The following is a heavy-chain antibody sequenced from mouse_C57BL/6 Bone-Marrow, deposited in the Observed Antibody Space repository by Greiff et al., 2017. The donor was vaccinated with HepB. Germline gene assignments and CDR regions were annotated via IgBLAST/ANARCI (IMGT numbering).Heavy chain of an antibody. D-gene: IGHD2-4*01. CDR2: INPNYGTT. V-gene: IGHV1-39*01. J-gene: IGHJ4*01. CDR1: GYSFTDYN. Sequence: VQLQQSGPELVKPGASVKISCKASGYSFTDYNMNWVKQSNGKSLEWIGVINPNYGTTSYNQKFKGKATLTVDKSSSTAYMQLNSLTSEDSAVYYCARRVYYDYDNYAMDYWGQGTSVTVSS. CDR3: ARRVYYDYDNYAMDY.